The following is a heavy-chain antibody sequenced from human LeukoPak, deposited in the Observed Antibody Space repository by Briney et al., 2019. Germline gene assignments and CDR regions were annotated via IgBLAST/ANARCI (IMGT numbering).Heavy chain of an antibody. J-gene: IGHJ4*02. Sequence: GGSLRLSCAASGFTFSSYSMNWVRQAPGKGLEWVSSISSSSSYIYYADSVKGRFTISRDNAKNSLYLQMNSLRAEDTAVYYCARDAQRGYSGYDYGYWGQGTLVTVSS. D-gene: IGHD5-12*01. CDR1: GFTFSSYS. V-gene: IGHV3-21*01. CDR3: ARDAQRGYSGYDYGY. CDR2: ISSSSSYI.